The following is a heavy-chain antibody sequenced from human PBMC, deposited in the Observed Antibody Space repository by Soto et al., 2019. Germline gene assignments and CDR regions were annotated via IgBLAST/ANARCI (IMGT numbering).Heavy chain of an antibody. V-gene: IGHV4-34*01. CDR1: GGXFXGXX. J-gene: IGHJ2*01. CDR2: XXXXXST. D-gene: IGHD3-3*01. Sequence: QVQLQQWGAGLLKPSETLSLTCAVYGGXFXGXXXXXXXXXXXXXXXXXXXXXXXXSTNYNPSLKSRVTISVDTSKNQFSLKLSSVTAADTAVYYCARPPFARYDFWSGYYTPDYWYFDLWGRGTLVTVSS. CDR3: ARPPFARYDFWSGYYTPDYWYFDL.